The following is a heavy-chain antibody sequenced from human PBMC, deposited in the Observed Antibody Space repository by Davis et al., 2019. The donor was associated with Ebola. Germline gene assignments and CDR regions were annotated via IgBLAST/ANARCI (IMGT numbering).Heavy chain of an antibody. D-gene: IGHD3-10*01. CDR1: GGSISSYY. Sequence: PGGSLRLSCTASGGSISSYYWSWIRQPAGKGLEWIGRIYTSGSTNYNPSLKSRVTMSVDTSKNQFSLKLSSVTAADTAVYYCARGDPYGSGSRGYYYGMDVWGQGTTVTVSS. CDR3: ARGDPYGSGSRGYYYGMDV. J-gene: IGHJ6*02. CDR2: IYTSGST. V-gene: IGHV4-4*07.